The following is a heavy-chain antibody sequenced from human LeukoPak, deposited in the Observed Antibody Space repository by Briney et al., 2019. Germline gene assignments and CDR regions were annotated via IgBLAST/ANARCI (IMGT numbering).Heavy chain of an antibody. CDR2: MNPNSGNT. CDR1: GYTFTKYY. D-gene: IGHD3-10*01. J-gene: IGHJ5*02. CDR3: ARETYYYGSGSYYYWFDP. Sequence: ASVKVSCKASGYTFTKYYMHWVRQATGQGLEWMGWMNPNSGNTGYAQKFQGRVTMTRNTSISTAYMELSSLRSEDTAVYYCARETYYYGSGSYYYWFDPWGQGTLVTVSS. V-gene: IGHV1-8*01.